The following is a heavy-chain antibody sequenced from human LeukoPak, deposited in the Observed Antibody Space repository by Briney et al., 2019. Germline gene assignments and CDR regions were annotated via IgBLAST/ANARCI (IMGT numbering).Heavy chain of an antibody. J-gene: IGHJ6*02. V-gene: IGHV1-18*01. CDR1: GYTFTSYG. CDR2: ISAYNGNT. D-gene: IGHD4-23*01. Sequence: ASVKVSCKASGYTFTSYGISWVRQAPGQGLEWMGWISAYNGNTNYAQKLQGRVTMTTDTSTSTAYMELRSLRSDDTAVYYCARDRPATVVTPRYYYGMDVWGQGTTVIVSS. CDR3: ARDRPATVVTPRYYYGMDV.